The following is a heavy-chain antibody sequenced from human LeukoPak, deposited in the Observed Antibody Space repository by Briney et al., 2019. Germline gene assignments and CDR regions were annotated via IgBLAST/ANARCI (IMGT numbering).Heavy chain of an antibody. D-gene: IGHD4-17*01. J-gene: IGHJ6*03. CDR3: ARVGAVTTYYYYYYMDV. CDR2: IYTSGST. CDR1: GGSISSYY. Sequence: SETLSLTCTVSGGSISSYYWSWIRQPAGQGLEWIGRIYTSGSTNYNPSLKSRVTMSVDTSKNQFSLKLSSVTAADTAVYYCARVGAVTTYYYYYYMDVWGKGTTVTVSS. V-gene: IGHV4-4*07.